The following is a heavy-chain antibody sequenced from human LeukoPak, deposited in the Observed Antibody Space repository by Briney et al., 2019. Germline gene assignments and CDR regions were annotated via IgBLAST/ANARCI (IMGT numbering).Heavy chain of an antibody. Sequence: PGGSLRLSCAASGFTFSGSAMHWVRQLPGRGLMWVSSMSDDGTVTTYADSVKGRFIISRDNAKNTLYLQLNSLRVEDTALYYCARKGLGGELGGFDYWGQGTLVTVSS. V-gene: IGHV3-74*01. CDR2: MSDDGTVT. CDR3: ARKGLGGELGGFDY. J-gene: IGHJ4*02. CDR1: GFTFSGSA. D-gene: IGHD1-26*01.